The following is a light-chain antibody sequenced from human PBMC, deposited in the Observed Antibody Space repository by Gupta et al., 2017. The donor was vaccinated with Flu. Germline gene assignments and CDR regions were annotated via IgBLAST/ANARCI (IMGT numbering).Light chain of an antibody. CDR2: DVS. J-gene: IGKJ4*01. Sequence: DIPLTQSPSSLSASVGDRVIITCQASQDINNCLNWYQQKPGSAPNLLIYDVSNLATGVPSRFSGSGSGTHFILTISSLQPEDFATYYCQQEEKLPLIFGGGTKVEMK. CDR3: QQEEKLPLI. V-gene: IGKV1-33*01. CDR1: QDINNC.